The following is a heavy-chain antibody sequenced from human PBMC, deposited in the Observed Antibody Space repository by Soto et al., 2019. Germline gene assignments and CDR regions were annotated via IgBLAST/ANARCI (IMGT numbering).Heavy chain of an antibody. CDR2: IYYSGTT. D-gene: IGHD3-22*01. Sequence: PSETLSHTCTVSGGSISSGGYYWSWIRQHPGKGLEWIGYIYYSGTTYYNPSLKSRVTVSVDTSKNQFSLKLSSVTAADTAVYYCARFYYYDSSAYYRYFDYWGQGTLVTVSS. V-gene: IGHV4-31*03. J-gene: IGHJ4*02. CDR3: ARFYYYDSSAYYRYFDY. CDR1: GGSISSGGYY.